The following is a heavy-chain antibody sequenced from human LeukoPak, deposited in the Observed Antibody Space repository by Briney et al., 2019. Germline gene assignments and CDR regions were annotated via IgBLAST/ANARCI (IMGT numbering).Heavy chain of an antibody. J-gene: IGHJ5*02. V-gene: IGHV4-34*01. D-gene: IGHD6-6*01. CDR1: GGSFSGYY. CDR2: INHSGST. CDR3: ARESRALIAARPGWFDP. Sequence: SETLSLTWAVYGGSFSGYYWSWIRQPPGKGLEWIGEINHSGSTNYNPSLKSRVTISVDTSKNQFSLKLSSVTAADTAVYYCARESRALIAARPGWFDPWGQGTLVTVSS.